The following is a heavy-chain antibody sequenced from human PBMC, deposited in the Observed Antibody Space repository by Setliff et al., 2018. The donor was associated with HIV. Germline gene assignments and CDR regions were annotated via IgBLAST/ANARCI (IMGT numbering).Heavy chain of an antibody. J-gene: IGHJ4*01. CDR2: IIPIFGKT. CDR3: ARVPSGAAGLVRAGFYF. CDR1: GGTFSSYG. V-gene: IGHV1-69*13. Sequence: ASVKVSCKSSGGTFSSYGINWVRQAPGQGLEWMGGIIPIFGKTSYAEKFQGRLTITADESTSTAYMELSSLKSDDTATYYCARVPSGAAGLVRAGFYFWGQGTLVTVSS. D-gene: IGHD6-25*01.